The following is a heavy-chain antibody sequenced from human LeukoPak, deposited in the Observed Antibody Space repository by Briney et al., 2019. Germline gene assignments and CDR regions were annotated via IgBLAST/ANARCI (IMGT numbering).Heavy chain of an antibody. CDR2: ISGSGGST. J-gene: IGHJ4*02. CDR1: GFTFSNNA. CDR3: AKGVEMATILMYYFDY. Sequence: GGSLRLSCAASGFTFSNNAMSWVRQAPGKGLEWVSAISGSGGSTYYADSVKGRFTISRDNSKNTLYLQMNSLRAEDTAVYYCAKGVEMATILMYYFDYWGQGTLVTVSS. D-gene: IGHD5-24*01. V-gene: IGHV3-23*01.